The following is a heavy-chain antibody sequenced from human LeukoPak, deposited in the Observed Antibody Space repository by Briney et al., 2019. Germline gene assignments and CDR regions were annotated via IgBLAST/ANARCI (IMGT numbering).Heavy chain of an antibody. V-gene: IGHV1-8*03. J-gene: IGHJ4*02. CDR3: ARALAYCGGDCPPDY. D-gene: IGHD2-21*02. CDR2: MNPNSGNT. Sequence: ASVKVSCKASGYTFTSYDINWVRQATGQGLEWMGWMNPNSGNTGYAQKFQGRVTITRNTFISTAYMELSSLRSEDTAVYYCARALAYCGGDCPPDYWGQGTLVTVSS. CDR1: GYTFTSYD.